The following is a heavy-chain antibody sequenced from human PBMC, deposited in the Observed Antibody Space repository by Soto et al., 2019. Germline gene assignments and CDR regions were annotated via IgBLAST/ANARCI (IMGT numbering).Heavy chain of an antibody. D-gene: IGHD2-2*01. CDR3: AGSLGYCNTTSCWPLVWFDP. CDR2: IYPGDSDS. J-gene: IGHJ5*02. V-gene: IGHV5-51*01. Sequence: GESLKTSCKGSGYSFTNNWIGWVRQMPGKGLEWMGIIYPGDSDSRYSPSFQGQVTISADKSISSASLQWSSLKASDTAMYYCAGSLGYCNTTSCWPLVWFDPCAQGTLVNVS. CDR1: GYSFTNNW.